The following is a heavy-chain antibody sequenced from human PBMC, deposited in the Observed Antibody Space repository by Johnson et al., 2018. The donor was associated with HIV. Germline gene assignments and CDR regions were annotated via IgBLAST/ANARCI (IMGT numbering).Heavy chain of an antibody. V-gene: IGHV3-15*01. D-gene: IGHD1-1*01. CDR3: TTGLSWNDAFHI. Sequence: VQLVESGGGLVQSGGSLRLSCAASGFTLSNHWMNWVRQAPGKGLEWVGRVKSISDGGTADYAAPVRGRFTISRDTSENTLYLQMNSLKTEDTALYYCTTGLSWNDAFHIWAQGTMVTVSA. CDR1: GFTLSNHW. J-gene: IGHJ3*02. CDR2: VKSISDGGTA.